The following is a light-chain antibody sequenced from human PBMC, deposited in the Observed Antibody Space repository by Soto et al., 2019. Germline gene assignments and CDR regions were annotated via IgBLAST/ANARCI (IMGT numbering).Light chain of an antibody. Sequence: QSVLTRPPSVSASPGQKVTISCSGSSSNIGNNYVSWYQQLPGTAPKLLIYENNKRPSGIPDRFSGSKSGTSATLGITGLQTGDEADYYCGTWDSSLSAYVFGTGTEVTVL. J-gene: IGLJ1*01. CDR3: GTWDSSLSAYV. CDR1: SSNIGNNY. V-gene: IGLV1-51*02. CDR2: ENN.